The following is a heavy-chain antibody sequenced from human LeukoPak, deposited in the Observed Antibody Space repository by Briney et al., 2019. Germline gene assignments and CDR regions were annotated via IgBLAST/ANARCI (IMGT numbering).Heavy chain of an antibody. J-gene: IGHJ4*02. Sequence: PSETLSLTCTVSGGSISGSSYYSGWIRQPPGKGLEWIGSIYYSGSTYYNPSLKSRVTISVDTSKNQFSLKLSSVTDADTDVYYCARRGMAAAAGTEYWGQGTLVTVSS. V-gene: IGHV4-39*01. CDR3: ARRGMAAAAGTEY. CDR2: IYYSGST. CDR1: GGSISGSSYY. D-gene: IGHD6-13*01.